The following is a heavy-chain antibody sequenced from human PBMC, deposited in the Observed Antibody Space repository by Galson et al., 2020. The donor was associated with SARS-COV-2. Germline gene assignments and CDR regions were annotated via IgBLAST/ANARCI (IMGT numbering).Heavy chain of an antibody. J-gene: IGHJ4*02. Sequence: SGPTLVKPTQTLTLTCTFSVFSLSTSGMCVSWIRQPPGKALEWLALIDWDDDKYYSTSLKTSLTISKDTSKNQVVLTMTNMDPVYTATYSCARSGEAGECSGGGCYGPWGGFDYWGQGTLVTVSS. CDR1: VFSLSTSGMC. V-gene: IGHV2-70*01. CDR3: ARSGEAGECSGGGCYGPWGGFDY. D-gene: IGHD2-15*01. CDR2: IDWDDDK.